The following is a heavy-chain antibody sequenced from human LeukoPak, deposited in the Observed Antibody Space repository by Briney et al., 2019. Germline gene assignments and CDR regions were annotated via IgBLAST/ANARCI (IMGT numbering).Heavy chain of an antibody. D-gene: IGHD1-1*01. CDR3: ARERSAKTRFDP. CDR1: GGSISSGDYY. J-gene: IGHJ5*02. V-gene: IGHV4-30-4*01. Sequence: SQTLSLTCTVSGGSISSGDYYWSWIRQPPGKGLESIGFIYYSGSTHYNPSLKSRVTISVDTSKNQFSLRLSPVTAADTAGYYCARERSAKTRFDPWGQETLVTVSS. CDR2: IYYSGST.